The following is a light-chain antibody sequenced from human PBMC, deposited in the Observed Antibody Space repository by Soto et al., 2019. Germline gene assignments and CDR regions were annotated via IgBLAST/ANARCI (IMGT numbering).Light chain of an antibody. V-gene: IGKV2-30*01. CDR2: KVS. Sequence: DVVMTQSPLSLPVTLGQPASISCRSSQSLVYSDGNTYLNWFQQRPGQSPRRLIYKVSNRDSGVPDRFSGSGSRTEFTLKISRVQAEGVRVYYCMHDTHWWTFGPGRQVAIK. CDR1: QSLVYSDGNTY. CDR3: MHDTHWWT. J-gene: IGKJ1*01.